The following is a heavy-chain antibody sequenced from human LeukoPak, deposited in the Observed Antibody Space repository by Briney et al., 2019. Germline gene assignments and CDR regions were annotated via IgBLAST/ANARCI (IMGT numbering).Heavy chain of an antibody. D-gene: IGHD5-24*01. CDR1: GGSFSGYY. Sequence: SETLSLTCAVYGGSFSGYYWSWIRQPPGKGLEWIGEINHSGSTNYNPSLKSRVTISVDTSKNQFSLKLSSVTAADTAVYYCARDRPEKMGLDYYYYMDVWGKGTTVTISS. J-gene: IGHJ6*03. V-gene: IGHV4-34*01. CDR3: ARDRPEKMGLDYYYYMDV. CDR2: INHSGST.